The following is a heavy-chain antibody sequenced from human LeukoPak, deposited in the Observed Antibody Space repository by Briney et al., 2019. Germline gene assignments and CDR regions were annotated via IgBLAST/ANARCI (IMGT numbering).Heavy chain of an antibody. CDR3: AKNSGYSWQYFFDY. J-gene: IGHJ4*02. Sequence: AGGSLRLSCAATGFTFSNYAVNWVGQARGQGLERISAISGGGGPTYYADSVKGRFTISRDNSKNTLYLQMNSLRAEDAAVYFCAKNSGYSWQYFFDYWGQGTLVTVSS. CDR1: GFTFSNYA. D-gene: IGHD6-25*01. CDR2: ISGGGGPT. V-gene: IGHV3-23*01.